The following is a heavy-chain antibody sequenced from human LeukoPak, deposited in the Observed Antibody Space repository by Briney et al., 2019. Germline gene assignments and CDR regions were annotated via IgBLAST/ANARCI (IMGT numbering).Heavy chain of an antibody. Sequence: SVKVSCKASGYTFIRYYMYWVRQAPGQGLEWMGIINPSGGSTSYAQKFQGRLTMTRDTSTSTVYMELSSLRSEDTAVYYCARGTDYQLPLLDCWGQGTLVTVSS. CDR2: INPSGGST. CDR1: GYTFIRYY. CDR3: ARGTDYQLPLLDC. J-gene: IGHJ4*02. V-gene: IGHV1-46*01. D-gene: IGHD2-2*01.